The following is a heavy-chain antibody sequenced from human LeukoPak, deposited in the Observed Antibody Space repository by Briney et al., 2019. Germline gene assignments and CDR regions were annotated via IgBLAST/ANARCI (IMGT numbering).Heavy chain of an antibody. CDR3: AAYYDSSGYYYFDY. Sequence: SETLSLTCTVSGGSISSGGYYWSWIRQHPGKGLEWIGYIYYSGSTYYNPSLKSRVTISVDKSKNQFSLKLSSVTAADTAVYYCAAYYDSSGYYYFDYWGQGTLVTVSS. CDR2: IYYSGST. CDR1: GGSISSGGYY. D-gene: IGHD3-22*01. V-gene: IGHV4-31*09. J-gene: IGHJ4*02.